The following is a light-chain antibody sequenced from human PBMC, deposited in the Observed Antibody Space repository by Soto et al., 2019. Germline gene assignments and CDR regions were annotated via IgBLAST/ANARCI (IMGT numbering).Light chain of an antibody. CDR1: QSVSSN. CDR3: QQYNNWPPDT. V-gene: IGKV3-15*01. Sequence: EIVMTQSPATLSVSPWERATLSCRASQSVSSNLAWYQQKPGQAPRLLIYGASTRATGIPARFSGSGSGTEFTLTISSLQSADFAVYCCQQYNNWPPDTFGQGTKLEIK. J-gene: IGKJ2*01. CDR2: GAS.